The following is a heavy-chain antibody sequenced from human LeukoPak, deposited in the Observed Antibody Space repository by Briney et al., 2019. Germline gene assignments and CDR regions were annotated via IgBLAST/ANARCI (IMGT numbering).Heavy chain of an antibody. D-gene: IGHD5-12*01. Sequence: PGGSLRLSCAASGFNFINYSMNRVRQAPGKGLEWISYIGIISGNTKYAESVKGRFTISRDKARNSLYLQMNSLRVEDTAVYYCARDHRYAFDNWGHGTLVTVSS. V-gene: IGHV3-48*01. CDR1: GFNFINYS. CDR3: ARDHRYAFDN. J-gene: IGHJ4*01. CDR2: IGIISGNT.